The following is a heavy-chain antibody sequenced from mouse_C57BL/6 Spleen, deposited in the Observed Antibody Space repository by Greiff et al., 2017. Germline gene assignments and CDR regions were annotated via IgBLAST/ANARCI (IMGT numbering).Heavy chain of an antibody. CDR2: IYPGNSDT. CDR3: TRFDGYYGGFAY. V-gene: IGHV1-5*01. Sequence: VQLQQSGTVLARPGASVKMSCKTSGYTFTSYWMHWVKQRPGQGLEWIGAIYPGNSDTSYNQKFKGKAKLTAVTSASTAYMELSSLTNEDSAVYYCTRFDGYYGGFAYWGQGTLVTVSA. CDR1: GYTFTSYW. D-gene: IGHD2-3*01. J-gene: IGHJ3*01.